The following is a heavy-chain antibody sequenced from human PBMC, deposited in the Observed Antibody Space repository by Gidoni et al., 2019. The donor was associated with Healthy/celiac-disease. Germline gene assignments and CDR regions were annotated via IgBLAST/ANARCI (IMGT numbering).Heavy chain of an antibody. CDR2: ISWNSGSI. D-gene: IGHD3-10*01. J-gene: IGHJ3*02. CDR1: GFTFDDYA. CDR3: AKAGRWLQSRAFDI. V-gene: IGHV3-9*01. Sequence: EVQLVESGGGLVQPGRSLRLSCAASGFTFDDYAMHWVRQAPGKGLEWVSGISWNSGSIGYADSVKGRFTISRDKAKNSLYLQMNSLRAEDTALYYCAKAGRWLQSRAFDIWGQGTMVTVSS.